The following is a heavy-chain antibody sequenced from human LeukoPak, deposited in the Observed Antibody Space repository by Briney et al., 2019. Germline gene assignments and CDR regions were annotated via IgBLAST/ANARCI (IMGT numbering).Heavy chain of an antibody. V-gene: IGHV3-9*01. Sequence: CLRLSCAASGLTFDDYAMHWVRQAPGRGLGWVSGISWNSGSIGYADSVKGRFTISRDNAKNPLYRQMNSRRAEDTALYYCAKDKSNYYYYGMDVWGQGTTVTVSS. CDR3: AKDKSNYYYYGMDV. CDR1: GLTFDDYA. D-gene: IGHD6-6*01. J-gene: IGHJ6*02. CDR2: ISWNSGSI.